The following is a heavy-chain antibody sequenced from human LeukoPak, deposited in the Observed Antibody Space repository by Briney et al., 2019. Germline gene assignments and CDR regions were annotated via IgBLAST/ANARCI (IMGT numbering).Heavy chain of an antibody. Sequence: GGSLRLSCAASGFTFSSYGMHWVRQAPGKGLEWVAFIRYDGSNKYYADSVKGRFTISRDNAKNSLYLQMNSLRAEDTAVYYCAREGLSGRYFDYWGQGTLVTVSS. CDR2: IRYDGSNK. CDR3: AREGLSGRYFDY. V-gene: IGHV3-30*02. J-gene: IGHJ4*02. D-gene: IGHD4/OR15-4a*01. CDR1: GFTFSSYG.